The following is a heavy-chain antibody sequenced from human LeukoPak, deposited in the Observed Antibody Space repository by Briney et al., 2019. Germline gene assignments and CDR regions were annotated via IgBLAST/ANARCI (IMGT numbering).Heavy chain of an antibody. J-gene: IGHJ6*02. D-gene: IGHD3-10*01. CDR3: AKAHDYGSGSYYYGLDV. CDR2: ISRSSSTI. CDR1: GFTFSSYS. Sequence: PGGSLRLSCTASGFTFSSYSMNWVRQAPGKGLEWVSYISRSSSTIYYADSVTGRFTISRDNAKNSLYLQMNSLRDEDTAVYYCAKAHDYGSGSYYYGLDVWGQGTTVTVSS. V-gene: IGHV3-48*02.